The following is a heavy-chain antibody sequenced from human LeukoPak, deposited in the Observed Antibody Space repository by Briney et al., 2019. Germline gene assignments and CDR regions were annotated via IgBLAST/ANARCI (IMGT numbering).Heavy chain of an antibody. V-gene: IGHV4-59*01. CDR1: GGSISSYY. D-gene: IGHD3-3*01. J-gene: IGHJ4*02. CDR3: AGSIYYDLWSGYWDY. CDR2: IYYSGST. Sequence: SETLSLTCTVSGGSISSYYWSWIRQPPGKGLEWIGYIYYSGSTNYNPSLKSRVTMSVDTSKNQFSLKLSSVTAADTAVYYCAGSIYYDLWSGYWDYWGQGTLVTVSS.